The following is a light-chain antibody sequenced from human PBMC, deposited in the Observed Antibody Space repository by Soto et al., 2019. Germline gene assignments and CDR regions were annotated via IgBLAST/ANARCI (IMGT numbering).Light chain of an antibody. CDR2: QMS. Sequence: IVLTQTPLSSAVTLGQPASFSCGSSESLVHSDGKTYLGWLHLRPGQPPRLLIYQMSRRPPGVPDRFSGSGAGTNFTLKISRVEPEDVGIFYCMQASQLRTFGQGTKVEIK. CDR1: ESLVHSDGKTY. J-gene: IGKJ1*01. CDR3: MQASQLRT. V-gene: IGKV2-24*01.